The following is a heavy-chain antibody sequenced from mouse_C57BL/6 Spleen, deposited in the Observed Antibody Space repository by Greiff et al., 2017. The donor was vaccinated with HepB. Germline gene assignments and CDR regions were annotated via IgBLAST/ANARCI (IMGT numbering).Heavy chain of an antibody. CDR2: ISSGSSTI. Sequence: EVKVVESGGGLVKPGGSLKLSCAASGFTFSDYGMHWVRQAPEKGLEWVAYISSGSSTIYYADTVKGRFTISRDNAKNTLFLQMTSLRSEDTAMYYCARPYDYDPAYWGQGTLVTVST. CDR1: GFTFSDYG. J-gene: IGHJ3*01. CDR3: ARPYDYDPAY. V-gene: IGHV5-17*01. D-gene: IGHD2-4*01.